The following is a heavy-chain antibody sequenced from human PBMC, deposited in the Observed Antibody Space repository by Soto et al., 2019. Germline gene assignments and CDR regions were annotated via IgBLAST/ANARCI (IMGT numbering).Heavy chain of an antibody. Sequence: EMQLVESGGGLVQPGGSLRLSCVASGFTFSSSWMTWVRQAPGKGLEWVANIIQDGSEKYYVDSVKGRFTISRDNVKDSLYLQMNSLRVEDTAVYYCARGHYGMDVWGQGTTVTVSS. CDR1: GFTFSSSW. J-gene: IGHJ6*02. CDR2: IIQDGSEK. CDR3: ARGHYGMDV. V-gene: IGHV3-7*04.